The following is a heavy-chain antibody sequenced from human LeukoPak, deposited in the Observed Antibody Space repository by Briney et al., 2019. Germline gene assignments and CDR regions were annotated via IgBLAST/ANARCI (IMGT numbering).Heavy chain of an antibody. J-gene: IGHJ5*02. V-gene: IGHV4-39*07. CDR1: GGSISSSSYY. CDR2: IYYSGST. D-gene: IGHD2-2*01. CDR3: ARDTIVVVPAAMASWFDP. Sequence: SETLSLTCTVSGGSISSSSYYWGWIRQPPGKGLEWIGSIYYSGSTYYNPSLKSRVTISVDTSKNQFSLKLSSVTAADTAVYYCARDTIVVVPAAMASWFDPWGQGTLVTVSS.